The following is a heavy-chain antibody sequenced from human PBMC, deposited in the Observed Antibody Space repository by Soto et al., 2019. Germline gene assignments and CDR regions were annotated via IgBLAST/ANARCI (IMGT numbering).Heavy chain of an antibody. J-gene: IGHJ4*02. CDR1: GGSFSGYY. D-gene: IGHD5-12*01. CDR3: AIEMATITPSYY. CDR2: INHSGST. Sequence: PSETLSLTCAVYGGSFSGYYWSWIRQPPGKGLEWIGEINHSGSTNYNPSLKSRVTISVDTSKNQFSLKLSSVTAADTAVYYCAIEMATITPSYYWGQGTLVTVSS. V-gene: IGHV4-34*01.